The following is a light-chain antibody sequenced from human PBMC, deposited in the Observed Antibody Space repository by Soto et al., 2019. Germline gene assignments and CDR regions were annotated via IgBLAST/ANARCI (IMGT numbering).Light chain of an antibody. CDR1: QSISSK. J-gene: IGKJ1*01. V-gene: IGKV1-39*01. CDR3: QQSYRSPPT. CDR2: AAS. Sequence: DIQMTQSPTSLSTSVGDRVTITCRASQSISSKLNWYQQKPGKVPKLLIYAASSLQSGVPSRFSGSGSGTDFTLTISSLQAEDFATYYCQQSYRSPPTFGQGTRVEI.